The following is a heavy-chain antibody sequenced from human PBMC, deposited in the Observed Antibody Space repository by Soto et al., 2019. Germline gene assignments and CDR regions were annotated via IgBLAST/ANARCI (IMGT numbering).Heavy chain of an antibody. V-gene: IGHV4-59*01. D-gene: IGHD3-22*01. CDR3: ARGSGYYDSSGYFDY. CDR2: IYYSGST. Sequence: SETLSLTCTVSGGSISSYYWSWIRQPPGKGLEWIGYIYYSGSTNYNPSLKSRVTISVDTSKNQFSLKLSSVTAADTAVYYCARGSGYYDSSGYFDYWGQGILVTVSS. J-gene: IGHJ4*02. CDR1: GGSISSYY.